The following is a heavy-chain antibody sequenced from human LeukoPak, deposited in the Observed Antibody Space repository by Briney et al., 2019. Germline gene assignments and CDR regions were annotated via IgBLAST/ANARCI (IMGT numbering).Heavy chain of an antibody. Sequence: GGSLRLSCAASGFTFSSYEMNWVRQAPGKGLEWVSYISSSGSTIYYADSVKGRFTISRDNSKNTLYLQMNSLRAEDTAVYYCAKDPSAASLYYDSSGYYFDYWGQGTLVTVSS. V-gene: IGHV3-48*03. CDR3: AKDPSAASLYYDSSGYYFDY. J-gene: IGHJ4*02. CDR1: GFTFSSYE. D-gene: IGHD3-22*01. CDR2: ISSSGSTI.